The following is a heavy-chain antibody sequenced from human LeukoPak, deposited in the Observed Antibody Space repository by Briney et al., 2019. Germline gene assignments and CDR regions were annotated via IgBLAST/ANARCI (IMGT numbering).Heavy chain of an antibody. CDR1: GFTFSSYT. J-gene: IGHJ4*02. D-gene: IGHD1-26*01. V-gene: IGHV3-21*01. Sequence: PGGSLRLSCAASGFTFSSYTMNWVRQAPGKGLEWVSSIRSTSSYIYYADSVKSRFTISRDNAKNSLYLQMNSLRAEDTAVYYCATGGTYFDCWGQGTLVTVSS. CDR3: ATGGTYFDC. CDR2: IRSTSSYI.